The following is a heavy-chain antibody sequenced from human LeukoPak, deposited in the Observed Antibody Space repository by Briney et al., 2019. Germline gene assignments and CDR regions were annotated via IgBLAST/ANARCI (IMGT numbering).Heavy chain of an antibody. CDR1: GYSISRAYY. Sequence: SETLSLTCTVSGYSISRAYYWGWIRQPPGKGLEWIASIYHSGNTYYNPSLKSRVTISIDMSRNQFSLKLTSVTAADAAIYYCARDLSGGWYNDYWGQGTLVTVSS. CDR3: ARDLSGGWYNDY. V-gene: IGHV4-38-2*02. J-gene: IGHJ4*02. D-gene: IGHD6-19*01. CDR2: IYHSGNT.